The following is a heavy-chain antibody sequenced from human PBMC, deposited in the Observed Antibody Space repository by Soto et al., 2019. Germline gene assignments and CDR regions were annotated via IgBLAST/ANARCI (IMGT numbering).Heavy chain of an antibody. V-gene: IGHV3-23*01. D-gene: IGHD3-16*02. CDR3: AKISAYDYIWGSYRNFDY. CDR2: ISGSGGST. CDR1: GFTFSSYA. J-gene: IGHJ4*02. Sequence: GGSLRLSCAASGFTFSSYAMSWVRQAPGKGLEWVSAISGSGGSTYYADSVKGRFTISRDNSKNTLYLQMNSLRAEDTAVYYCAKISAYDYIWGSYRNFDYWGQGTLVTVSS.